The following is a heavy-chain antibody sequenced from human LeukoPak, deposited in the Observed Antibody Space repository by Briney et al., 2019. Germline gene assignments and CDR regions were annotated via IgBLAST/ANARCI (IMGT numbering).Heavy chain of an antibody. Sequence: GASVKVSCKASGYTFTNYGVSWVRQAPGQGLEWMGWISPYNADTNYAQKLQGGVTMTTDTSTSTAYMELRSLRSDDTAVYYCARSSVGATDYYYGTDVWGQGTTVTVSS. V-gene: IGHV1-18*01. CDR3: ARSSVGATDYYYGTDV. CDR1: GYTFTNYG. J-gene: IGHJ6*02. D-gene: IGHD3-16*01. CDR2: ISPYNADT.